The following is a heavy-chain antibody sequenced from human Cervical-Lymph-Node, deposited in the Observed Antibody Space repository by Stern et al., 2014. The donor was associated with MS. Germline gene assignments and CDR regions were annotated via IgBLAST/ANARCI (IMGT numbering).Heavy chain of an antibody. CDR1: GYSFTIYY. CDR2: IYPYDSDT. CDR3: ARHVQGFDY. Sequence: EVQLVESGAEVKKPGESLKISCKLSGYSFTIYYIAWVRQMPGKDLEWMGVIYPYDSDTTSSPSFQGQVTISADNSITTAYLQWSSLRASDTAMYYCARHVQGFDYWGQGTLVTVSS. V-gene: IGHV5-51*01. J-gene: IGHJ4*02.